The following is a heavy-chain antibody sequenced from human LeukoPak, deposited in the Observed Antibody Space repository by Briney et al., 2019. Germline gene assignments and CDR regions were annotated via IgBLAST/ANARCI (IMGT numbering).Heavy chain of an antibody. CDR3: AREGDYYDSSGYYVASGFDY. V-gene: IGHV1-69*05. CDR1: GGTFSSYA. J-gene: IGHJ4*02. Sequence: SVKVSCKASGGTFSSYAISWVRQAPGQGLEWMGGIIPIFGTANYAQKFQGRVTITTDESTSTAYMELSSLRSDDTAVYYCAREGDYYDSSGYYVASGFDYWGQGTLVTVSS. D-gene: IGHD3-22*01. CDR2: IIPIFGTA.